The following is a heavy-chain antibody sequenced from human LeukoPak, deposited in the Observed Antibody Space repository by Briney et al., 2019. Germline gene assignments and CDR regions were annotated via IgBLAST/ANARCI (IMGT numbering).Heavy chain of an antibody. J-gene: IGHJ4*02. CDR2: IRYDGSNK. CDR3: ARAEPPWGSLFDY. Sequence: PGGSLRLSCAASGFTFSSYGMHWVRQAPGKGLEWVAFIRYDGSNKYYADSVKGRFTISRDNSKNTLYLQMNSLRAEDTAVYYCARAEPPWGSLFDYWGQGTLVTVSS. D-gene: IGHD7-27*01. V-gene: IGHV3-30*02. CDR1: GFTFSSYG.